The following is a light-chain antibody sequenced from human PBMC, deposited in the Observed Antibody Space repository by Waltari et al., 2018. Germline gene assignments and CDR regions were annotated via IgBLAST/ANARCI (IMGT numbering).Light chain of an antibody. J-gene: IGKJ1*01. CDR3: QHYVRLPAT. CDR1: QSVGRS. V-gene: IGKV3-20*01. CDR2: DAS. Sequence: CRASQSVGRSLAWYQQTPGQAPRLLIYDASRRATGIPDRFSGSGSGTDFSLTISTLEPEDFAVYYCQHYVRLPATFGQGTKVEI.